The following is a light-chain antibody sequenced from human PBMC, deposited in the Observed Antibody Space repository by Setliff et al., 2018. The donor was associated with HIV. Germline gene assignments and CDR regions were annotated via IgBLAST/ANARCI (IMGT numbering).Light chain of an antibody. Sequence: YELTQRPSVSVAPGKTARITCGGDNIGIKSVHWYQQKPGQAPVVVMYYDHDRPSWIPERFSGSNSGNTATLTISRVEVGNEADYYCQVWDSSSDHYVFGSGTKV. CDR1: NIGIKS. V-gene: IGLV3-21*04. CDR2: YDH. J-gene: IGLJ1*01. CDR3: QVWDSSSDHYV.